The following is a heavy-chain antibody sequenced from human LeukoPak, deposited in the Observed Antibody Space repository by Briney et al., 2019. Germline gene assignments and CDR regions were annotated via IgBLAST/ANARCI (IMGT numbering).Heavy chain of an antibody. D-gene: IGHD1-7*01. CDR1: GDFFSNYA. Sequence: SVRVSCKASGDFFSNYAFSWVRQAPGQGLEWMGRIIPILGTANYLQKLQGRVAITADKSTSTAYMELSSLRSEDTAVYHCARDFRALTGTTPGYWGQGTLVTVSS. V-gene: IGHV1-69*04. CDR3: ARDFRALTGTTPGY. J-gene: IGHJ4*02. CDR2: IIPILGTA.